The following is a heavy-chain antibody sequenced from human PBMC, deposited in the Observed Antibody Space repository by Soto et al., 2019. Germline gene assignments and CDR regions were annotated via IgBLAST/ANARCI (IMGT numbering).Heavy chain of an antibody. J-gene: IGHJ6*02. D-gene: IGHD3-10*01. CDR3: AKPRSGSFYYYYGMDV. CDR2: ISYDGSNK. CDR1: GFTFSSXX. Sequence: XGSLRLSCAASGFTFSSXXXHXVRQAPGKGLEWVAVISYDGSNKYYADSVKGRFTISRETSKNTTYLQMNSLRAEDTAVYYCAKPRSGSFYYYYGMDVWGXXTTVTVSS. V-gene: IGHV3-30*18.